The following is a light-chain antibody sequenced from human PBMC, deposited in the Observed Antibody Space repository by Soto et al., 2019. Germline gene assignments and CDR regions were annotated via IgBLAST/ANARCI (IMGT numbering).Light chain of an antibody. CDR1: ALPNQY. Sequence: SYELTQPPSVSVSPGQTARITCSGDALPNQYAYWYQQKPGQAPKLVIYEDGERPSGIPERFSGSSSGTTVSLTISGVQAEDEADYYCQSADNSGTYVVFGGGTKVTVL. CDR3: QSADNSGTYVV. V-gene: IGLV3-25*03. J-gene: IGLJ2*01. CDR2: EDG.